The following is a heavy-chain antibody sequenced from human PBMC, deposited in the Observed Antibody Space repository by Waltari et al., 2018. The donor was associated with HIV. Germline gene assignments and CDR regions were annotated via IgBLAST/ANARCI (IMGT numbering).Heavy chain of an antibody. Sequence: EVQLLESGGGQVQPGGSLRLSCATSGFNCRNFAMSWVRQAPGKGPEWVSALSGSGTTASYADYVKGRFTISRDFSNNTLFLQMNNLQAEDTAVYFCAKSMRDLRPSAFDVWGQGTVVAISS. J-gene: IGHJ3*01. CDR2: LSGSGTTA. CDR3: AKSMRDLRPSAFDV. V-gene: IGHV3-23*01. D-gene: IGHD2-8*01. CDR1: GFNCRNFA.